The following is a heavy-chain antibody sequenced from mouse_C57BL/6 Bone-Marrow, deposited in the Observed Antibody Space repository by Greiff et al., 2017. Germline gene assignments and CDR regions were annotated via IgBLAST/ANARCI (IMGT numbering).Heavy chain of an antibody. V-gene: IGHV5-17*01. CDR3: ARRNASLRRGFAY. CDR1: GFTFSDYG. CDR2: ISSGSSTI. Sequence: EVMLVESGGGLVKPGGSLKLSCAASGFTFSDYGMNWVRQAPEKGLEWVAYISSGSSTIYYADTVKGRFTISRDNAKNTLFLQMTSLSSEDTAMYYCARRNASLRRGFAYWGQGTLVTVSA. D-gene: IGHD1-2*01. J-gene: IGHJ3*01.